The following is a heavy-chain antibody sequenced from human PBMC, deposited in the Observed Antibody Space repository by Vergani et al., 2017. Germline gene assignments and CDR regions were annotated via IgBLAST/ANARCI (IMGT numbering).Heavy chain of an antibody. CDR2: ISYDGTQK. V-gene: IGHV3-30*03. CDR1: GFTSSYYS. Sequence: QVHLVESGGGVVQPGRSLRLSCVVSGFTSSYYSMHWVRQAPGKGLEWVAVISYDGTQKYYADSVKGRLTISRDNSKSTLYLQMNSLRTEDTAVYYCATKSCGTPGCQIGYFREWGQGTLVTVSS. D-gene: IGHD1-1*01. J-gene: IGHJ1*01. CDR3: ATKSCGTPGCQIGYFRE.